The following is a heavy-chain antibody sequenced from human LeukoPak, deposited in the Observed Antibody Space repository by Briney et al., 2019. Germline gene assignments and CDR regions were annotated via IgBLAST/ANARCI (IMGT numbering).Heavy chain of an antibody. D-gene: IGHD6-13*01. CDR1: GFTFSSYG. CDR3: ARVKKVSSTQLGSDYYGMDV. J-gene: IGHJ6*02. V-gene: IGHV3-33*01. CDR2: IWYDGSNK. Sequence: GRSLRLSCAASGFTFSSYGMHWVRQAPGKGQEWVAVIWYDGSNKYYADSVKGRLTISRDNSKSTLYLQMNSLRAEDTAVYYCARVKKVSSTQLGSDYYGMDVWGQGTTVTVSS.